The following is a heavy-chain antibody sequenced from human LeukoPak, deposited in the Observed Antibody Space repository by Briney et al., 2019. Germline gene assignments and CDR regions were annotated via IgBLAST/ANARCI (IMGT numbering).Heavy chain of an antibody. Sequence: PSETLSLTCSVSGGSITGDSHYGGWIRQSPGKGLEWIGTIHYTGITYYNPSLRSRVTISVDTSKNQFSLKLNSMTAADTAVYYCASRTLILEWSSTSFDPWGQGTLVTVSS. V-gene: IGHV4-39*01. CDR1: GGSITGDSHY. D-gene: IGHD3-3*01. CDR3: ASRTLILEWSSTSFDP. CDR2: IHYTGIT. J-gene: IGHJ5*02.